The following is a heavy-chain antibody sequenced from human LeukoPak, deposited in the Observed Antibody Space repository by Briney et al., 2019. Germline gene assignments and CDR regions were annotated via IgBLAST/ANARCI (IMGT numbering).Heavy chain of an antibody. Sequence: PGGSLRLSCVASGFTFSSYGMSWVRQAPGKGLEWVSAISGSGGSTYYADSVKGRFTISRDNSKNTLYLQMNSLRAEDTAVYYCAKDRGVRGVTQIYFDYWGQGTLVTVSS. CDR2: ISGSGGST. CDR1: GFTFSSYG. J-gene: IGHJ4*02. V-gene: IGHV3-23*01. D-gene: IGHD3-10*01. CDR3: AKDRGVRGVTQIYFDY.